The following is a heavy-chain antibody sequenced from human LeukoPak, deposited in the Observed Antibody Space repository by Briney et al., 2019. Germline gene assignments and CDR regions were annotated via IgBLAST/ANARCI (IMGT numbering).Heavy chain of an antibody. V-gene: IGHV3-11*04. J-gene: IGHJ6*02. CDR3: ARGVFRAAILF. Sequence: GGSLRLSCAASGFTFSDYYMSWIRQAPGKGLEWVSYISSSGSTIYYADSVKGRFTISRDNSKNTLYLQMNSLRAEDTAVYYCARGVFRAAILFWGQGTTVTVSS. D-gene: IGHD2-2*02. CDR2: ISSSGSTI. CDR1: GFTFSDYY.